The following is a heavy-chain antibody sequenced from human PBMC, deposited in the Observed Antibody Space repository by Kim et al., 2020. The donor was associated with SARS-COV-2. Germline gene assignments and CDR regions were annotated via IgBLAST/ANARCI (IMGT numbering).Heavy chain of an antibody. CDR1: GFTFSSYW. V-gene: IGHV3-74*01. CDR3: ARVGLTGGSYFSFDY. J-gene: IGHJ4*02. CDR2: INSDGSST. Sequence: GGSLRLSCAASGFTFSSYWMHWVRQAPGKGLVWVSRINSDGSSTTYADSVKGRFTISRDNAKNTLFLQMSSLRAEDTAVYYCARVGLTGGSYFSFDYWGQGTLVTVSS. D-gene: IGHD1-26*01.